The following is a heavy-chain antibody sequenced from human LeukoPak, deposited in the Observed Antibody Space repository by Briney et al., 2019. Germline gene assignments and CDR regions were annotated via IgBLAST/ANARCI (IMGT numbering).Heavy chain of an antibody. CDR2: IYPGDSDT. J-gene: IGHJ4*02. V-gene: IGHV5-51*01. Sequence: GESLKISCKGPGYSFTSYWIGWVRQMPGKGLEWMGIIYPGDSDTRYSPSFQGQVTISADKSISTAYLQWSSLKASDTAMYYCASSPYYYDSSGYYFDYWGQGTLVTVSS. CDR3: ASSPYYYDSSGYYFDY. D-gene: IGHD3-22*01. CDR1: GYSFTSYW.